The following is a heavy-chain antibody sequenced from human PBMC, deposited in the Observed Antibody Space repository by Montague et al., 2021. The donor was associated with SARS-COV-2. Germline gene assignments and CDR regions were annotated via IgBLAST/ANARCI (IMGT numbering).Heavy chain of an antibody. V-gene: IGHV6-1*01. J-gene: IGHJ4*02. CDR2: YS. CDR3: VRYSVWFYFDF. D-gene: IGHD6-19*01. Sequence: YSDYAPSVRGRLTFNPDASKNAFSLELNYVTPEDTAVYYCVRYSVWFYFDFWGQGTLVTVSS.